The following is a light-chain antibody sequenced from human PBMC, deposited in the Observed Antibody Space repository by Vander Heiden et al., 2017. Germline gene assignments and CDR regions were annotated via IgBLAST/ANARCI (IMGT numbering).Light chain of an antibody. Sequence: DSQMTQSPSSLSASVGDRVTITCQASQDISHYLNWYQHKPGKAPQLLIYDASNLETGVPSRFSGRGSGTDFTFTISSLQPEDLATYYCQHEDTFPWAFGQGTKVEIK. CDR1: QDISHY. J-gene: IGKJ1*01. V-gene: IGKV1-33*01. CDR2: DAS. CDR3: QHEDTFPWA.